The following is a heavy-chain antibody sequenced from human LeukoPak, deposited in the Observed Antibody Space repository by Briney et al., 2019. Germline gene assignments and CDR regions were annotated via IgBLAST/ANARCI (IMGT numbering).Heavy chain of an antibody. J-gene: IGHJ4*02. V-gene: IGHV3-23*01. CDR1: GFTFSRHA. CDR2: ITNNGGDR. D-gene: IGHD1-26*01. CDR3: ATGGGATRYYFDY. Sequence: AGGSLRLSCAVSGFTFSRHAMGWVRQAPGKGLEWVAGITNNGGDRNYGDSVKGRFTISRDNSKSTLDLQMNSLRADDTAVYYCATGGGATRYYFDYWGQGTLVTVSS.